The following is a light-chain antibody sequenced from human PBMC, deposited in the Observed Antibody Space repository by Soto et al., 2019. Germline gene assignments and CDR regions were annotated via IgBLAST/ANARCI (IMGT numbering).Light chain of an antibody. J-gene: IGKJ5*01. CDR1: QSVSSN. CDR2: GVS. V-gene: IGKV3D-15*01. Sequence: PGERATLSCRASQSVSSNLAWYQQKPGQAPRLLIYGVSTRATGIPARFSGSGSGTEFTLTISSLQSEDFAVYYCQQYKNWPAITFGQGTRLEIK. CDR3: QQYKNWPAIT.